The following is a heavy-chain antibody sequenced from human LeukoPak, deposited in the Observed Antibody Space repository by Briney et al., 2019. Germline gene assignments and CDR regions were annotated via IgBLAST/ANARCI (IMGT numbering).Heavy chain of an antibody. Sequence: SETLSLTCTVSDGSIRSYYWSRIRQPPGKGLEWIGYIYYSGSTNYNPSLKSRVTISVDTSENQFSLRLISVTAADTAVYYCARHFPHMDYSGWKQGWFDPWGQGTLVTVSS. CDR3: ARHFPHMDYSGWKQGWFDP. CDR1: DGSIRSYY. V-gene: IGHV4-59*08. D-gene: IGHD6-19*01. J-gene: IGHJ5*02. CDR2: IYYSGST.